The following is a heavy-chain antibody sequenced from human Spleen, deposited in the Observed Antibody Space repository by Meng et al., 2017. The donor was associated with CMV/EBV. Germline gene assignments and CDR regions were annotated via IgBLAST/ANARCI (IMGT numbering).Heavy chain of an antibody. V-gene: IGHV3-9*01. D-gene: IGHD2-2*01. CDR2: ISWNSAAI. CDR1: GFAFADYA. J-gene: IGHJ5*02. Sequence: SLKISCAASGFAFADYAIHWVRQAPGKGLEWVSSISWNSAAIAYADSVKGRFTISRDNAKNSLYLQMNSLRAEDTAVYYCARGAVPAAMGYNWFDPWGQGTLVTVSS. CDR3: ARGAVPAAMGYNWFDP.